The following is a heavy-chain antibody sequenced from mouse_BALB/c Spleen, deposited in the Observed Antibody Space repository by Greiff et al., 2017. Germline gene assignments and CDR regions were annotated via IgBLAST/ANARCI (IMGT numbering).Heavy chain of an antibody. CDR3: ARRYDEEDYAMDY. CDR2: ISSGSSTI. Sequence: VQLKESGGGLVQPGGSRKLSCAASGFTFSSFGMHWVRQAPEKGLEWVAYISSGSSTIYYADTVKGRFTISRDNPKNTLFLQMTSLRSEDTAMYYCARRYDEEDYAMDYWGQGTSVTVSS. CDR1: GFTFSSFG. D-gene: IGHD2-14*01. V-gene: IGHV5-17*02. J-gene: IGHJ4*01.